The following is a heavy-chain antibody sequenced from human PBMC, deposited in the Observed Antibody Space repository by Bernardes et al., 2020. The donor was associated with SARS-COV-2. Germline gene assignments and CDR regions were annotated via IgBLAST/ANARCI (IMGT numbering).Heavy chain of an antibody. D-gene: IGHD5-12*01. CDR3: ATVVGYSYGGGWFDP. CDR2: ISVDEGNT. J-gene: IGHJ5*02. Sequence: ASVKVSCKASGYTFTSYGISWVRQAPGQGLEWMGWISVDEGNTNYAHKFHGRVTMTTDTSTSTAHMELRSLRSDDTAVYYCATVVGYSYGGGWFDPWGQGTLVTVSS. V-gene: IGHV1-18*01. CDR1: GYTFTSYG.